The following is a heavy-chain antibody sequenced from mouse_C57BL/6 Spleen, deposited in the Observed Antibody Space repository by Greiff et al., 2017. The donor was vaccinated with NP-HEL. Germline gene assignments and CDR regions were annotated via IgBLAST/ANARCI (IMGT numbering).Heavy chain of an antibody. J-gene: IGHJ4*01. CDR3: TTTMIRGYAMDY. V-gene: IGHV5-9-1*02. Sequence: EVQGVESGEGLVKPGGSLKLSCAASGFTFSSYAMSWVRQTPEKRLEWVAYISSGGDYIYYADTVKGRFTISRANARNTLYLQMSSLKSEDTAMYYCTTTMIRGYAMDYWGQGTSVTVSS. CDR1: GFTFSSYA. CDR2: ISSGGDYI. D-gene: IGHD2-4*01.